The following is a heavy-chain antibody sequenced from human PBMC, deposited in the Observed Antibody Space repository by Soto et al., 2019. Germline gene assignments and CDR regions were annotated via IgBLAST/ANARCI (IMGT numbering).Heavy chain of an antibody. CDR3: AGESIAVAGEGYDAFDI. D-gene: IGHD6-19*01. CDR2: IYYSGST. Sequence: SETLSLTCTVSGGSISSYYWSWIRQPPGKGLEWIGYIYYSGSTNYNPPLKSRVTISVDTSKNQFSLKLSSVTAADTAVYYCAGESIAVAGEGYDAFDIWGQGTMVTVSS. V-gene: IGHV4-59*01. CDR1: GGSISSYY. J-gene: IGHJ3*02.